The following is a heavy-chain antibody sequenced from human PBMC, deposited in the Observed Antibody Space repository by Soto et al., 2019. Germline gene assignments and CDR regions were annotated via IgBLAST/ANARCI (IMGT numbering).Heavy chain of an antibody. Sequence: PGGSLRLSCATSGFTFSTYAMSWVRQAPGKGLEWVSAISASSSSTYYADSVKGRFTISRDNSKNTLYLQMNSLRAEDTAVYYCARAYYYDTSGFWGFDYWGQGTLVTVSS. CDR2: ISASSSST. J-gene: IGHJ4*02. CDR1: GFTFSTYA. CDR3: ARAYYYDTSGFWGFDY. D-gene: IGHD3-22*01. V-gene: IGHV3-23*01.